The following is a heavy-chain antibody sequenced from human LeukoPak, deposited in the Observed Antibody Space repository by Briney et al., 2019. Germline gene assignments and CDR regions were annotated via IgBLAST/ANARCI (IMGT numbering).Heavy chain of an antibody. CDR1: GFTFSDYY. CDR3: ARDDGGSYDY. CDR2: SRNKANNYAA. V-gene: IGHV3-72*01. Sequence: PGGSLSLSCAASGFTFSDYYMDWVRQTPGKGLEWLGRSRNKANNYAAEYAPSVKGRFTISRDDSKNSLYLQINSLRTEDTAVYYCARDDGGSYDYWGQGTLVTVSS. D-gene: IGHD3-16*01. J-gene: IGHJ4*02.